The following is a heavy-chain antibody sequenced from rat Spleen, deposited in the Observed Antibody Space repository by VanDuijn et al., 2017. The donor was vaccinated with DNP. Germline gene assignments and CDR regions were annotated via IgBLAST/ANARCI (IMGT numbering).Heavy chain of an antibody. CDR3: TRDNNYRDAMDA. V-gene: IGHV5-31*01. D-gene: IGHD1-10*01. Sequence: EVQLVETGGGLVQPGRSLKLSCVASGFTFNDYWMTWIRQVPGKGLEWVASIVSSGGGTYYPASVKGRFTISRDNAKNTLYLQMNSLRSGDTATYYCTRDNNYRDAMDAWGQGTSVTVSS. CDR2: IVSSGGGT. CDR1: GFTFNDYW. J-gene: IGHJ4*01.